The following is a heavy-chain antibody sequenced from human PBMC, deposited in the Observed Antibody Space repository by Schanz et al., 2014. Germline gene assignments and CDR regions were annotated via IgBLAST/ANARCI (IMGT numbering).Heavy chain of an antibody. Sequence: EVQLVESGGGLVQPGGSLRLSCSASGFTFSSYSMYWVRQAPGKGLEYVSVISSNGGSTDFADSVKGRFTISRDNSKNTLFLQMSSLRAEDTAIYYCAKDHPSSGWPAFDVWGQGTQVTVSS. CDR2: ISSNGGST. J-gene: IGHJ4*02. D-gene: IGHD6-19*01. CDR1: GFTFSSYS. CDR3: AKDHPSSGWPAFDV. V-gene: IGHV3-64D*06.